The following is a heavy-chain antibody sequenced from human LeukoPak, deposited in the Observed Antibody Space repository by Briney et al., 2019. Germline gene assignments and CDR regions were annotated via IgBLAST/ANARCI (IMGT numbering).Heavy chain of an antibody. CDR1: GGSISSGGYY. J-gene: IGHJ5*02. CDR3: ARIAAAGINIWFDP. Sequence: SQTLSLTCTVSGGSISSGGYYWSWIRQHPGKGLEWIGYIYYSGSTYYNPSLKSRVTISVDTSKNRFSLKLSSVTAADTAVYYCARIAAAGINIWFDPWGQGTLVTVSS. V-gene: IGHV4-31*03. CDR2: IYYSGST. D-gene: IGHD6-13*01.